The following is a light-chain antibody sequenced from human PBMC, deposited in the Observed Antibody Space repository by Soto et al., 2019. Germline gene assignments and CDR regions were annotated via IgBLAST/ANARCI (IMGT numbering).Light chain of an antibody. Sequence: QSVLTLPASVSGSPGQSVTISCTGTSSDVGGYNYVSWSQQHPGKAPKLMIYEVSNRPSGVSNRFSGSKSGNTASLTISGLQAEDEADYYCSSYTTTNTYVFGTG. CDR1: SSDVGGYNY. V-gene: IGLV2-14*01. CDR3: SSYTTTNTYV. J-gene: IGLJ1*01. CDR2: EVS.